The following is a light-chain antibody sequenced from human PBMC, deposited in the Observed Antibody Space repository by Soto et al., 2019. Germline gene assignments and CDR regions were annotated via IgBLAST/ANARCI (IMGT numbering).Light chain of an antibody. CDR1: NSDVGDYNY. Sequence: HSVLTQPASVSGSPGQSITISCTGTNSDVGDYNYVSWYQQHPGKAPKLIIYEVSNRPSGISDRFSASKSGNTASLTISGLQAEDEADYYCSSYTNSNTRVFGTGTKVTVL. CDR2: EVS. J-gene: IGLJ1*01. CDR3: SSYTNSNTRV. V-gene: IGLV2-14*01.